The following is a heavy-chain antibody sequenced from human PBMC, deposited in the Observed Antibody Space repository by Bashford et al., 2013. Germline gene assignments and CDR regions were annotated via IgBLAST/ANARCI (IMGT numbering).Heavy chain of an antibody. CDR1: GYTFTDYG. CDR3: ARCGAAVTMFFDY. V-gene: IGHV1-18*04. D-gene: IGHD4-17*01. J-gene: IGHJ4*02. Sequence: ASVKVSCKASGYTFTDYGISWVRQVPGQGLELMGWISAHNGNANYAQQVQGRLTMTTDTSTSTAYMELRSLKSDDTAVYYCARCGAAVTMFFDYWAQGTLVTVSS. CDR2: ISAHNGNA.